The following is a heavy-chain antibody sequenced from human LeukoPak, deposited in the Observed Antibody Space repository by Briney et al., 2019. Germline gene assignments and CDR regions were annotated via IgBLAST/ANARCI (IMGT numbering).Heavy chain of an antibody. J-gene: IGHJ4*02. D-gene: IGHD1-26*01. CDR3: AIRYSGSYNDY. CDR2: IYPADSDT. V-gene: IGHV5-51*01. Sequence: GESLKISCKGSGYSFTTYWIGWVRQMPGKGLAWMGIIYPADSDTKYSPSFQGQVTISADKSISTAYLQWSSLKASDTAMYYCAIRYSGSYNDYWGQGTLVTVSS. CDR1: GYSFTTYW.